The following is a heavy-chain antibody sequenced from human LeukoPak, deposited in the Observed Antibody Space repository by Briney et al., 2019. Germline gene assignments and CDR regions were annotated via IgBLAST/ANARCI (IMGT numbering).Heavy chain of an antibody. CDR2: ISSSSSHI. Sequence: GGSLRLSCAASGFTFSSYSMNWVRQAPGKGLEWVSAISSSSSHIYYADSVKGRFTMSRDNAKNSLYLQMNGLRVEDTAVYYCAKGGTYCGSDCYGTNYWGQGTLVTVSS. CDR3: AKGGTYCGSDCYGTNY. CDR1: GFTFSSYS. D-gene: IGHD2-21*02. V-gene: IGHV3-21*01. J-gene: IGHJ4*02.